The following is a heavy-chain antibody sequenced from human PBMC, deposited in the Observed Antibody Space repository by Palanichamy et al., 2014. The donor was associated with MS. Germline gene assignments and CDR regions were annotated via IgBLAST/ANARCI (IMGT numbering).Heavy chain of an antibody. Sequence: EVQLVESGGGLVQPGGSLRLSCTASGLTASSNYMRWVRQAPGKGLEWVSVLYSDDSTYYADSVKGRFTISRDSSQNTVYLQMNSLRGEDTAIYYCARDRRRLGDIFDVWGQGTMVTVSS. V-gene: IGHV3-66*01. CDR3: ARDRRRLGDIFDV. J-gene: IGHJ3*01. CDR2: LYSDDST. CDR1: GLTASSNY. D-gene: IGHD6-25*01.